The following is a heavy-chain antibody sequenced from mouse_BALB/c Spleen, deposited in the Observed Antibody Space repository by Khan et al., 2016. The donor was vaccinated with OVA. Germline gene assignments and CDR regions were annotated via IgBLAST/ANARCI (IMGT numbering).Heavy chain of an antibody. CDR2: IWSAGST. CDR1: GFSLTNYS. V-gene: IGHV2-2*02. D-gene: IGHD2-4*01. CDR3: ARRGYDYGRGALFAY. J-gene: IGHJ3*01. Sequence: QVQLKESGPGLVQPSQSLSITCTVSGFSLTNYSVYWVRQSPGKGLEWLGVIWSAGSTDYNAAFISRLTIRKDNSRSQVFFKMNSLQPNDTAIYYCARRGYDYGRGALFAYWGQGTLVTVSA.